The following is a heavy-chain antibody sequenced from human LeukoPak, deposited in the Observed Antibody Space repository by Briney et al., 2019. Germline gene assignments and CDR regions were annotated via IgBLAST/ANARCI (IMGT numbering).Heavy chain of an antibody. Sequence: SETLSLTCTVSGDSMSSYYWSWIRQPPGKGLEWIGHIYYSGSTDYNPSLKSRLTISVDTSKNQFSLQLSSVTAADTAAYFCARQNSGARLNVWGQGTTVTVSS. J-gene: IGHJ6*02. V-gene: IGHV4-59*08. CDR3: ARQNSGARLNV. D-gene: IGHD6-25*01. CDR1: GDSMSSYY. CDR2: IYYSGST.